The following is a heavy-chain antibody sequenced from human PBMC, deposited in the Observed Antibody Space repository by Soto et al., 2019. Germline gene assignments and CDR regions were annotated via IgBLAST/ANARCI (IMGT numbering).Heavy chain of an antibody. D-gene: IGHD3-22*01. V-gene: IGHV3-23*01. Sequence: AQRLESGGGVVQPGGSLRLSCTASGFPFRIYAMIWVRQAPGTRLQGVSGSSDSGAVIFHADSVRGRFTISRDNSKKALNLQMSGLSDEDTAFYYCVEGTYHYDSSVFYDPDFWGQGTLVTVSS. J-gene: IGHJ4*02. CDR3: VEGTYHYDSSVFYDPDF. CDR1: GFPFRIYA. CDR2: SSDSGAVI.